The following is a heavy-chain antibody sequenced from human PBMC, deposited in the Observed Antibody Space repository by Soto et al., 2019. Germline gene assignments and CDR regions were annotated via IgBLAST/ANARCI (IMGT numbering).Heavy chain of an antibody. CDR1: GYTFTSYG. J-gene: IGHJ6*02. CDR3: ARDDCTNGVCYYYYGMDV. CDR2: ISAYNGNT. Sequence: GASVKVSCKASGYTFTSYGISWVRQAPGQGLEWMGWISAYNGNTNYAQKLQGRVTMTTDTSTSTAYMELRSLRSDDTAVYHRARDDCTNGVCYYYYGMDVWGQGITVTVSS. D-gene: IGHD2-8*01. V-gene: IGHV1-18*01.